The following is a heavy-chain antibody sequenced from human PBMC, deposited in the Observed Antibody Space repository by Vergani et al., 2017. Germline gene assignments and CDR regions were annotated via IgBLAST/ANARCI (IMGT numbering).Heavy chain of an antibody. CDR2: ISRDRRNT. Sequence: QVQLVESGGGVVQPGRSLRLSCAASEFTFSSYGMHWVRQAPGKGLEWVAVISRDRRNTYYADSVKGRFTISRDNFKNTLYLQVNSLRAEDTAVYYCAKDHQFLDVGWYMDVWGKGTTVTVSS. CDR3: AKDHQFLDVGWYMDV. V-gene: IGHV3-30*18. CDR1: EFTFSSYG. D-gene: IGHD3/OR15-3a*01. J-gene: IGHJ6*03.